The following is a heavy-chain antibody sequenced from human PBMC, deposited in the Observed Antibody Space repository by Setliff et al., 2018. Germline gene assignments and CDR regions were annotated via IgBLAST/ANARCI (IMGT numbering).Heavy chain of an antibody. D-gene: IGHD3-3*01. V-gene: IGHV4-39*07. J-gene: IGHJ6*02. CDR2: IYYSGST. CDR3: AREGYYNFWSGFMDV. CDR1: GFTFSTYW. Sequence: PGGSLRLSCAASGFTFSTYWMSWARQAPGKGLEWIGSIYYSGSTYYKPSLKSRVTISVDTSKNQFSLKLSSVTAADTAVYYCAREGYYNFWSGFMDVWGQGTTVTVSS.